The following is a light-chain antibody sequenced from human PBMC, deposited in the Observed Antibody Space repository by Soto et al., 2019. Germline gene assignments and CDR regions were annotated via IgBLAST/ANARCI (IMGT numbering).Light chain of an antibody. CDR1: QRIDNY. V-gene: IGKV1-39*01. Sequence: DIQMTQSPSSLSASVGDRVTITCRASQRIDNYLNWYQQKPGKAPTLLIYAVASLQGGDSSRFRCSASKTDFTLTISRLQPENYAAYYCRQSYDTPTTFGRGTKLEI. CDR2: AVA. CDR3: RQSYDTPTT. J-gene: IGKJ2*01.